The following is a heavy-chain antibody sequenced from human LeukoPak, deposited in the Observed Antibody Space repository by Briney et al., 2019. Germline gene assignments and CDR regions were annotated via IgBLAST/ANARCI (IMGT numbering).Heavy chain of an antibody. J-gene: IGHJ4*02. CDR3: ARMGNYYDSSGYYKTFDY. D-gene: IGHD3-22*01. Sequence: ASVKVSCKASGYTFTSYYMHWVRQAPGQGLEWMGLINPSGGSTSYAQKFQGRVTMTRDTSTSTVYMELSSLRSEDTAVYYCARMGNYYDSSGYYKTFDYWGQGTLVTVSS. CDR2: INPSGGST. V-gene: IGHV1-46*01. CDR1: GYTFTSYY.